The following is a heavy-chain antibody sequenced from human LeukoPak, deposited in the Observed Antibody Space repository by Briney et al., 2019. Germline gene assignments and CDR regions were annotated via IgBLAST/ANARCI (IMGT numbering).Heavy chain of an antibody. J-gene: IGHJ4*02. V-gene: IGHV3-30-3*02. CDR1: GFTSSIYS. CDR3: AKDFRIGYSAHFDY. CDR2: ISYDGSNK. Sequence: GGSLRLSCTTTGFTSSIYSMHWVRQAPGKGLEWVAVISYDGSNKYYADSVKGRFTISRDNSKNTLYLQMNSLRGEDTAVYYCAKDFRIGYSAHFDYWGQGALVTVSS. D-gene: IGHD2-21*01.